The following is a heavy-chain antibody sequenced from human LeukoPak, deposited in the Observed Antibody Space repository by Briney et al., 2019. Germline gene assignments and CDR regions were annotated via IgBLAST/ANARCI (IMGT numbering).Heavy chain of an antibody. CDR2: VYSTGIT. Sequence: PGGSLRLSCAASGFTVSNNYMRWFRQAPGKRLGWVSLVYSTGITTYADFVKGRFTISRDSSKNTLYLQMNSLRADDTAVYYCARRYFDWLLYNGGYYDYYYGMDVWGQGTTVTVSS. J-gene: IGHJ6*02. CDR3: ARRYFDWLLYNGGYYDYYYGMDV. D-gene: IGHD3-9*01. V-gene: IGHV3-66*04. CDR1: GFTVSNNY.